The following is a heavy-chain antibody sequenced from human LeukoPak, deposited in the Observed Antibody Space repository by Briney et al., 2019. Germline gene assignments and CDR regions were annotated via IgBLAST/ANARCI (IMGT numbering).Heavy chain of an antibody. D-gene: IGHD3-10*01. CDR1: GFTFDDYA. V-gene: IGHV3-20*04. CDR2: INWNGGIT. CDR3: AKNYESGRGVPYGMDV. Sequence: GGSLRLSCAASGFTFDDYAMSWVRQGPGKGLEWVSGINWNGGITGYADSVKGRFTISRDSSKNTLYLQMSSLRGEDTAVYYCAKNYESGRGVPYGMDVWGQGTTVTVSS. J-gene: IGHJ6*02.